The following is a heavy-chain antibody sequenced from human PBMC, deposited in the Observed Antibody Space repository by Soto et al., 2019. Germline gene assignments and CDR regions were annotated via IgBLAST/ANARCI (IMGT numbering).Heavy chain of an antibody. J-gene: IGHJ4*02. V-gene: IGHV3-74*03. Sequence: EVQLVESGGGLVQPGGSLRLSCAASGFTFSSYWMYWVRQVPGKGLVWVSRINTDGSTTTYAASVEGRFTISRDNVRNTLFRQMYSLRAEDTAVYYGAGGGDSGSGDYWGQGILVIVSS. CDR1: GFTFSSYW. CDR2: INTDGSTT. D-gene: IGHD3-10*01. CDR3: AGGGDSGSGDY.